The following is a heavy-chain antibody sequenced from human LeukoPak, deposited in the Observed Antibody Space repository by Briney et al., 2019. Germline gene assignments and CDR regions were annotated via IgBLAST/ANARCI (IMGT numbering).Heavy chain of an antibody. J-gene: IGHJ5*02. V-gene: IGHV1-18*01. CDR2: ISGYNGNT. CDR1: GYSFTSYG. CDR3: ARPNYRGGSGSYGGTNWFDP. Sequence: ASVKVSCKASGYSFTSYGISWVRQAPGQGLEWMGLISGYNGNTDYAQKLQGRVTMTTDTSTSTAYMELRSLRSDDTAVYYCARPNYRGGSGSYGGTNWFDPWGQGTLVTVSS. D-gene: IGHD3-10*01.